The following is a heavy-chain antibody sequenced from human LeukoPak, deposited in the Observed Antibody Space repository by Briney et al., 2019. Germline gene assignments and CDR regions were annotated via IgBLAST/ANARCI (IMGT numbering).Heavy chain of an antibody. J-gene: IGHJ4*02. CDR2: ISSTGDDT. CDR3: AKRKYSSGWYAFDY. CDR1: GFTFSNAW. V-gene: IGHV3-23*01. D-gene: IGHD6-19*01. Sequence: GGSLRLSCAASGFTFSNAWMTWVRQAPGKGLEWVSAISSTGDDTWHADSVRGRFTISRDNSKNTLYLQMNSLRAEDTAVYYCAKRKYSSGWYAFDYWGQGTLVTVST.